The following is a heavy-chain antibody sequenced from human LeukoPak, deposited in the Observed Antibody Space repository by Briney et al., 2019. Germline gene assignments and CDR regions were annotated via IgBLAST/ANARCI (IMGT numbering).Heavy chain of an antibody. CDR3: TRGGLYGGSSAFDY. CDR1: GFTFSSYS. V-gene: IGHV3-72*01. J-gene: IGHJ4*02. D-gene: IGHD4-23*01. Sequence: GGSLRLSCAASGFTFSSYSMNWVRQAPGKGLEWVGRSRNKADSYTTVYAASVNGRFTISRDDSKSSLYLQMNSLKTEDTAVYYCTRGGLYGGSSAFDYWGQGTLVTVSS. CDR2: SRNKADSYTT.